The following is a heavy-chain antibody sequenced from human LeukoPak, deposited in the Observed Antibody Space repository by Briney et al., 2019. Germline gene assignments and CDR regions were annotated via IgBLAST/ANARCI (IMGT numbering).Heavy chain of an antibody. Sequence: ASVKVSCKASGYTFTGYYMHWVRQAPGQGLEWMGWINPNSGGTNYAQKFQGRVTMTTDTSTSTAYMELRSLRSDDTAVYYCARSYGSGSEDYWGQGTLVTVSS. CDR3: ARSYGSGSEDY. V-gene: IGHV1-2*02. CDR2: INPNSGGT. D-gene: IGHD3-10*01. J-gene: IGHJ4*02. CDR1: GYTFTGYY.